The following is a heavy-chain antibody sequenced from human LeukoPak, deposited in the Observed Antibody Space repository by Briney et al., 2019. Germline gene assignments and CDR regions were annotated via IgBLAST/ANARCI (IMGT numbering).Heavy chain of an antibody. CDR1: GGSISSSSYY. J-gene: IGHJ4*02. Sequence: SETLSLTCTVSGGSISSSSYYWGWIRQPPGKGLEWIGSIYYSGSTYYNPSLKSRVTISVDTSKNQFSLKLSSVTAADTAVYYCARGHYDSSGYSFDYWGQGTLVTVSS. CDR3: ARGHYDSSGYSFDY. V-gene: IGHV4-39*07. D-gene: IGHD3-22*01. CDR2: IYYSGST.